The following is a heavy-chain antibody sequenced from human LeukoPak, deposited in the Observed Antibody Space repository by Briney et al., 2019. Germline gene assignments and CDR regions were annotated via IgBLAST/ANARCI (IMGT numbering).Heavy chain of an antibody. CDR3: ARDRGMGSGSYYGWFDP. V-gene: IGHV3-30*04. CDR2: ISYDGSNK. J-gene: IGHJ5*02. CDR1: GFTFSSYA. D-gene: IGHD3-10*01. Sequence: GGSLRLSCAASGFTFSSYAMHWVRQAAGKGLEWVAVISYDGSNKYYADSVKGRFTISRDNSKNTLYLQMNSLRAEDTAVYYCARDRGMGSGSYYGWFDPWGQGTLVTVSS.